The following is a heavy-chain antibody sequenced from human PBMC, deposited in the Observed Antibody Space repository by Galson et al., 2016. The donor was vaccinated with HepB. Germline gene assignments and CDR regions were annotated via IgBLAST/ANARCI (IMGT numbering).Heavy chain of an antibody. CDR2: IYSTGTT. V-gene: IGHV3-66*03. Sequence: SLRLSCAASGFTVSNNYMIWFRQAPGKVLEWVSLIYSTGTTSYADSVKGRFTISRDNSKNTLYLQMNSLRAEDTAVYYCARDNTFQLGYWGQGILVTVSS. J-gene: IGHJ4*02. CDR1: GFTVSNNY. D-gene: IGHD5-24*01. CDR3: ARDNTFQLGY.